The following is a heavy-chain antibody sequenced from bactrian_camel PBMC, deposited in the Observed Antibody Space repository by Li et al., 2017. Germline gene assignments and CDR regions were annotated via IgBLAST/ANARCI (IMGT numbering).Heavy chain of an antibody. D-gene: IGHD3*01. CDR3: ATDPLSPCYDVGRLGFRF. J-gene: IGHJ6*01. CDR1: GYTVGRNC. V-gene: IGHV3S1*01. CDR2: IYSGGGGT. Sequence: HVQLVESGGASVQAGGSLRLSCVASGYTVGRNCMGWFRQAPGKEHEEVASIYSGGGGTYYADSVKGRFTISQDNAKNTLYLQMNSLKPEDTAMYYCATDPLSPCYDVGRLGFRFWGQGTQVTVS.